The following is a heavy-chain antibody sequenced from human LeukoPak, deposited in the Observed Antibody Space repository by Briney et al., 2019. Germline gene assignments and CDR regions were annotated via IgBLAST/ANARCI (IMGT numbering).Heavy chain of an antibody. CDR3: ARVGSQTSTFPQGKNGLIGGFDY. J-gene: IGHJ4*02. D-gene: IGHD2-21*01. Sequence: SVRVSCKASGGTFSSYAISWVRQAPGQGLEWMGRIIPILGIANYAQKFQGRVTITADKSTSTAYMELSSLRSEDTAVYYCARVGSQTSTFPQGKNGLIGGFDYWGQGTLVTVSS. CDR2: IIPILGIA. V-gene: IGHV1-69*04. CDR1: GGTFSSYA.